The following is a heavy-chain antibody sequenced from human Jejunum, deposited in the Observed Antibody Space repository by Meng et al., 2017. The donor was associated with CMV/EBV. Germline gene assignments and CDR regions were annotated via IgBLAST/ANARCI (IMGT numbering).Heavy chain of an antibody. CDR3: ARDSPLDGYSLLDY. V-gene: IGHV7-4-1*02. CDR2: INTNTGNP. CDR1: GYTFTRYP. J-gene: IGHJ4*02. D-gene: IGHD5-24*01. Sequence: QVQAVQSGSELTKPGASVKVSCKASGYTFTRYPMNWVRQAPGQGLEWMGWINTNTGNPTYAQGFTGRFVFSLDTSVSTAYLQINSLRADDTAVYYCARDSPLDGYSLLDYWGQGTLVTVSS.